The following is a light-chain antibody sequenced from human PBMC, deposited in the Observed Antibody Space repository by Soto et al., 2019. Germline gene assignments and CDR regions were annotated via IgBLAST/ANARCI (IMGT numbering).Light chain of an antibody. J-gene: IGLJ2*01. V-gene: IGLV1-51*01. CDR1: SSNIGKNS. CDR3: ATWDLTLSAGVL. Sequence: QSVLTQPPSVSAAPGQRVSISCSGGSSNIGKNSVSWYQQLPATAPKLLIYDDHQRPSGIPDRFSAAKSGTAATLDITGLQPAGEADYYCATWDLTLSAGVLFGGGTKLTVL. CDR2: DDH.